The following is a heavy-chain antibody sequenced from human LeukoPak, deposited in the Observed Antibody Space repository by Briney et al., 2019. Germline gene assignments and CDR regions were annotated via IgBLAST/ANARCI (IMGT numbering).Heavy chain of an antibody. V-gene: IGHV1-46*01. J-gene: IGHJ4*02. CDR1: GFTLTSYY. CDR2: ITPGGGST. Sequence: GASVKVSCKASGFTLTSYYMHWVRQAPGQGLEWMGIITPGGGSTTYAQKFQGRVTMTRDTSTSTVYMDLSSLRSEDTAVYYCARGEAIGVAGTSFDYWGQGTLVTVSS. CDR3: ARGEAIGVAGTSFDY. D-gene: IGHD6-19*01.